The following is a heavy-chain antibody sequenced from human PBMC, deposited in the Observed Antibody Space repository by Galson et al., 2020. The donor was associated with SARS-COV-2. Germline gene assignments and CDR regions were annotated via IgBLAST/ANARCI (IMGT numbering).Heavy chain of an antibody. J-gene: IGHJ1*01. D-gene: IGHD1-26*01. CDR3: ASRSYEYH. CDR2: INTDGKIT. V-gene: IGHV3-74*01. CDR1: GFTFSTPW. Sequence: GESLKISCAASGFTFSTPWMHLVRQAPGQGLVWVSRINTDGKITNYADSVKGRFTISRDNAKNTLYLQLNSLRAEDTALYYCASRSYEYHWGQGTQVTVSS.